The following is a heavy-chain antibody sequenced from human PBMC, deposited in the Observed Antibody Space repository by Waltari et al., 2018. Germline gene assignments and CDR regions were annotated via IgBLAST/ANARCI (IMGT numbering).Heavy chain of an antibody. CDR1: GGSIIRSSYY. V-gene: IGHV4-39*01. CDR3: ARLDTAMVIPDY. CDR2: IYYRVGT. D-gene: IGHD5-18*01. J-gene: IGHJ4*02. Sequence: QLQLQESGPGLVQPSATLYLTCTGSGGSIIRSSYYWGWTRQPPGKGLEWIGSIYYRVGTYYNPSLKSRVTISVDTSKNQFSLKLSSVTAADTAVYYCARLDTAMVIPDYWGQGTLVTVSS.